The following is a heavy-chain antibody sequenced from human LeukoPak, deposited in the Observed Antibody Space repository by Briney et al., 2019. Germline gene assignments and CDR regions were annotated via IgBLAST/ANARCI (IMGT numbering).Heavy chain of an antibody. V-gene: IGHV4-39*01. CDR2: IYYSGST. Sequence: SETLSLTCTVSGGSISSSSYYWGWIRQPPGKGLEWIGSIYYSGSTYYNPSLKSRVTISVDTSKNQFSLKLSSVTAADTAVYYCARGIYDWNYVPFDYWGQGTLVTVSS. D-gene: IGHD1-7*01. CDR1: GGSISSSSYY. J-gene: IGHJ4*02. CDR3: ARGIYDWNYVPFDY.